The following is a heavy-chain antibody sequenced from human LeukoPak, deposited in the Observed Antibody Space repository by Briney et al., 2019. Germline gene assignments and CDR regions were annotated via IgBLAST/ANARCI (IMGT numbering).Heavy chain of an antibody. V-gene: IGHV4-39*01. CDR3: ASTGDCSSTSCSWYFFDY. CDR1: DGSISTSDYY. D-gene: IGHD2-2*01. J-gene: IGHJ4*02. CDR2: IYYSGST. Sequence: RASETLSLTCTVSDGSISTSDYYWGWIRQPPGKGLEWIGSIYYSGSTYYSPSLKSRVTISVDTSKNQFSLKLTSVTAADTAVYYCASTGDCSSTSCSWYFFDYWGQGALVTVSS.